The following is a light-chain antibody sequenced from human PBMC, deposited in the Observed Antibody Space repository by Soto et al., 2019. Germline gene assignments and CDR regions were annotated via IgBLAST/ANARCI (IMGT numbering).Light chain of an antibody. J-gene: IGLJ1*01. V-gene: IGLV2-14*01. CDR2: DIN. CDR1: SSDVGNYIF. CDR3: TSYAGDNNYL. Sequence: QSALTQPASVSGSPGQSITISCTGTSSDVGNYIFVSWYRQHPGKAPKLMIYDINNRPSGVSNCFSGSKSGNTASLTISGLQAEDEADYYCTSYAGDNNYLFGTGTKLTVL.